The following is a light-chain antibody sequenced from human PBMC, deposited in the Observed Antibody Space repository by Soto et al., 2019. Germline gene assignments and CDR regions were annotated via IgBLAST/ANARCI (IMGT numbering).Light chain of an antibody. Sequence: QSVLTQPRSVSGSPGQSVTISCTGTSSDVGGYNYVSWYQQHPGKAPKLMIYDVSKRPSGVPDRFSGSKSGNTASLTISWLQAEDEADYYCCSYAGSYSYVFGTGTKVTVL. CDR1: SSDVGGYNY. J-gene: IGLJ1*01. CDR3: CSYAGSYSYV. CDR2: DVS. V-gene: IGLV2-11*01.